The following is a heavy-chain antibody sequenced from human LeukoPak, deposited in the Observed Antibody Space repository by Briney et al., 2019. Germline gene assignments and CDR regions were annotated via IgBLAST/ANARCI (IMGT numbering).Heavy chain of an antibody. CDR3: AKDSSTVRGEFDY. J-gene: IGHJ4*02. CDR1: GFTFSNYA. CDR2: ISDSGGGS. D-gene: IGHD3-10*01. V-gene: IGHV3-23*01. Sequence: TGGSLRLSCAASGFTFSNYAMSWVRLAPGQGLEWVSGISDSGGGSYYADSVKGRFTISRDNSKNTLYLQMDSLRAEETAVYYCAKDSSTVRGEFDYWGQGTLVTVSS.